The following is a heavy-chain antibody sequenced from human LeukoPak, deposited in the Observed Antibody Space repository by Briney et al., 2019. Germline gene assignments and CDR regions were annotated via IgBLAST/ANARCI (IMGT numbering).Heavy chain of an antibody. CDR3: AILYYDFWSGYHTDY. CDR2: IYYSGST. J-gene: IGHJ4*02. CDR1: GVSISSSSYY. V-gene: IGHV4-39*01. Sequence: SETLSLTCTVSGVSISSSSYYWGWIRQPPGKGLEWIGSIYYSGSTYYNPSLKSRVTISVVTSKNQFSLKLSSVTAADTAVYYCAILYYDFWSGYHTDYWGQGTLVTVSS. D-gene: IGHD3-3*01.